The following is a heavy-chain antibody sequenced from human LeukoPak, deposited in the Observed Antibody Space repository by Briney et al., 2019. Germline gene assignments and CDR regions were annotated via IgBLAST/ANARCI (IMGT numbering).Heavy chain of an antibody. CDR3: AKDLKGEFGELFDY. CDR1: GFTFRSYA. J-gene: IGHJ4*02. V-gene: IGHV3-23*01. Sequence: GGSLRLSCAASGFTFRSYAMSWVRQAPGKGLEWVSAISGSGGSTYYADSVKGRFTISRDNSKNTLYLQMNSLRAEDTAVYYCAKDLKGEFGELFDYWGQGTLVTVSS. D-gene: IGHD3-10*01. CDR2: ISGSGGST.